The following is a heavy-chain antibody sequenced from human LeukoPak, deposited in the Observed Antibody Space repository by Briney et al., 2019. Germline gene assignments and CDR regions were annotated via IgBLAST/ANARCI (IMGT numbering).Heavy chain of an antibody. CDR1: GGSISSYY. CDR3: ARRSGYGWDDAFDI. J-gene: IGHJ3*02. D-gene: IGHD3-22*01. Sequence: SETLSLTCTVSGGSISSYYWSWIRQPPGKGLEWIGYIYTSGSTNYNPSLKSRVTISVDTSENQFSLKLSSVTAADTAVYYCARRSGYGWDDAFDIWGQGTMVTVSS. V-gene: IGHV4-4*09. CDR2: IYTSGST.